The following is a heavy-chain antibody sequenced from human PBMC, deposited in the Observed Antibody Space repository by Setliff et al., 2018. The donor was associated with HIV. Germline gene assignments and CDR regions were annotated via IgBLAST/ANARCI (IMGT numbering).Heavy chain of an antibody. CDR1: GGSISSSGYY. CDR2: IYYSGST. V-gene: IGHV4-39*02. CDR3: ARRRGYGYGSDAFDF. D-gene: IGHD5-18*01. Sequence: AETLSLTCTVSGGSISSSGYYWGWIRQPPGKGLEWIGSIYYSGSTYYNQSLKSRVTISVDTSKNHFSLKLSSVPAADTAVYYCARRRGYGYGSDAFDFWGQGTMVTVSS. J-gene: IGHJ3*01.